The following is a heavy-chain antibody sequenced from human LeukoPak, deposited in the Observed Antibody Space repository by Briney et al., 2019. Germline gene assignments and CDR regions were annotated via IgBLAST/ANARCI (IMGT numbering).Heavy chain of an antibody. V-gene: IGHV1-18*01. CDR3: ARDKSSWYYYGSGSSFDY. CDR1: GYTFTSYG. CDR2: ISAYNGNT. J-gene: IGHJ4*02. Sequence: VASVKVSCKASGYTFTSYGISWVRQAPGQGLEWMGWISAYNGNTNYAQKLQGRVTMTTGTSTSTAYMELRSLRSDDTAVYYCARDKSSWYYYGSGSSFDYWGQGTLVTVSS. D-gene: IGHD3-10*01.